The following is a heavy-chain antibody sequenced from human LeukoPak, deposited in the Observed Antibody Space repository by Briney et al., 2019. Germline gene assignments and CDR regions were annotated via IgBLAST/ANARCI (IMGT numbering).Heavy chain of an antibody. D-gene: IGHD3-10*02. J-gene: IGHJ6*04. CDR3: AELGITMIGGV. V-gene: IGHV3-48*03. Sequence: GGSLRLSCAASGFTFSSYEMNWVRQAPGTGLEWVSYISSSGSTIYYADSVKGRFTISRDNAKNSLYLQMNSLRAEVTAVYYCAELGITMIGGVWGKGTTVTISS. CDR2: ISSSGSTI. CDR1: GFTFSSYE.